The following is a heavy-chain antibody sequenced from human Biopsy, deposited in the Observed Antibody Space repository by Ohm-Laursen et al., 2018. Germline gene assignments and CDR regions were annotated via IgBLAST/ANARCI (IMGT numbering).Heavy chain of an antibody. J-gene: IGHJ4*02. D-gene: IGHD3-3*01. CDR2: ISVKTGNT. CDR3: AREGASVTFFGKISDYYFDF. CDR1: GYTFTNYA. V-gene: IGHV1-18*01. Sequence: SVKVSCKASGYTFTNYAINWVRQAPGQGLEWLGWISVKTGNTNYTQKLQGRVTMTTDTSTNTAYMELRSLRSDDTALYYCAREGASVTFFGKISDYYFDFWGPGTVVTVSS.